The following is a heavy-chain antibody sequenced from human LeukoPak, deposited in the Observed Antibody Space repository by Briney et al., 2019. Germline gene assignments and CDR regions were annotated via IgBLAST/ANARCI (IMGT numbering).Heavy chain of an antibody. CDR1: GGSISSGGYS. J-gene: IGHJ4*02. V-gene: IGHV4-30-2*01. Sequence: PSETLSLTCAVSGGSISSGGYSWSWIRQPPGKGLEWIGYIYHSGSTYYNPSLKSRVTISVDTSKNQFSLKLSSVTAADTAVYYCARGLVLFTVTNYYFDYWGQGTLVTVSS. CDR2: IYHSGST. D-gene: IGHD4-11*01. CDR3: ARGLVLFTVTNYYFDY.